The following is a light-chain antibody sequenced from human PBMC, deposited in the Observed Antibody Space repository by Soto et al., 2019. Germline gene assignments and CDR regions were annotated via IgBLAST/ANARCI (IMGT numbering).Light chain of an antibody. CDR1: TSNLGAGYD. Sequence: QSVLTQPPSVSGAPGQRVTLSCTGNTSNLGAGYDVHWYQQLPGAAPKLVIFGNRNRPSGVPERFSGSKSGTSASLAITGLQAEDEADYYCSSYVAGDILLFGGGTKLTVL. J-gene: IGLJ2*01. CDR3: SSYVAGDILL. CDR2: GNR. V-gene: IGLV1-40*01.